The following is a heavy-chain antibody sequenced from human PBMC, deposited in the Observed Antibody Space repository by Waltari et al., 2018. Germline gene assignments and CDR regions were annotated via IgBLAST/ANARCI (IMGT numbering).Heavy chain of an antibody. CDR3: ASSSWGGWFDP. CDR1: GGSISSSSYY. D-gene: IGHD6-13*01. V-gene: IGHV4-39*07. Sequence: QLQLQESGPGLVKPSETLSLTCTVSGGSISSSSYYWGWIRQPPGKGLEWIGSIYYSGSPYYNPSLKSRVTISVDTSKNQFSLKLSSVTAADTAVYYCASSSWGGWFDPWGQGTLVTVSS. CDR2: IYYSGSP. J-gene: IGHJ5*02.